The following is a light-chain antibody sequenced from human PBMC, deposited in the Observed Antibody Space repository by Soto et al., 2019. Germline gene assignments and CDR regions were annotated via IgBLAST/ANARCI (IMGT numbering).Light chain of an antibody. CDR2: AAS. CDR3: QQSYSTPRT. J-gene: IGKJ1*01. Sequence: DIQMTQSPSSLSASVGDRVTITCRASQSISNYLNWYQQKPWKAPKLLIYAASSLQGGLPSRFSGSGSGTDFTLTISSLQPEDFATYYCQQSYSTPRTFGQGTKVEI. CDR1: QSISNY. V-gene: IGKV1-39*01.